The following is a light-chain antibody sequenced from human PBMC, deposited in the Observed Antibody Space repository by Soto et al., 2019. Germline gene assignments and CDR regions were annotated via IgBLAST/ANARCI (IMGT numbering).Light chain of an antibody. CDR2: DVS. CDR1: QSVSGY. CDR3: QQYSSSPPIT. J-gene: IGKJ5*01. Sequence: EVVLTQSPVTLSLAPGERATLSCRASQSVSGYLAWYQQKPGQAPRLLIYDVSNRATGIPARFSGSGSETDFTLTISRLEPEDFAVYYCQQYSSSPPITFGQGTRLEIK. V-gene: IGKV3-11*01.